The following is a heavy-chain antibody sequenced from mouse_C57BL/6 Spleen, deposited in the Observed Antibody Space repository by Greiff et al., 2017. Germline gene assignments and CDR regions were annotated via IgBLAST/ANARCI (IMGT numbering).Heavy chain of an antibody. CDR1: GYTFTSYW. V-gene: IGHV1-53*01. J-gene: IGHJ2*01. CDR2: INPSNGGT. D-gene: IGHD2-4*01. CDR3: ARGLASSYFDYY. Sequence: QVQLQQPGTELVKPGASVKLSCKASGYTFTSYWMHWVKQRPGQGLEWIGNINPSNGGTNYNEKFKSKATLTVDKSSSTADMQLSSLTSEDSAVYYCARGLASSYFDYYWGQGTTLTVSS.